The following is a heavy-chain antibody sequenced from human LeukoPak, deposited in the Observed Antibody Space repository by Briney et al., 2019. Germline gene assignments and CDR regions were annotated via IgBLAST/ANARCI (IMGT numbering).Heavy chain of an antibody. V-gene: IGHV4-59*12. CDR2: IYYSGST. Sequence: PSETLSLTCTVSGGSISTYYWTWIRQPPGKGLERMGYIYYSGSTNYNPSLKSRVTISVDTSKNQFSLKLSSVTAADTAVYYCARAPAATGTIDYWGQGTLVTVSS. CDR1: GGSISTYY. D-gene: IGHD6-13*01. CDR3: ARAPAATGTIDY. J-gene: IGHJ4*02.